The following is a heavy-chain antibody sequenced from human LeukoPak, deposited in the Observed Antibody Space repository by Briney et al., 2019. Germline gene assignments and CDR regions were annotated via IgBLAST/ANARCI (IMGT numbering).Heavy chain of an antibody. J-gene: IGHJ5*02. V-gene: IGHV4-59*01. CDR3: ARDRSSWFDP. CDR1: GGSFSGYY. CDR2: IYYSGST. Sequence: SETLSLTCAVYGGSFSGYYWSWIRQPPGKGLEWIGYIYYSGSTNYNPSLKSRVTISVDTSKNQFSLKLSSVTAADTAVYYCARDRSSWFDPWGQGTLVTVSS.